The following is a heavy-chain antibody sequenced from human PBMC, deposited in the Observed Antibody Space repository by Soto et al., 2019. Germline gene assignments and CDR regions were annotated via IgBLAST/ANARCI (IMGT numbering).Heavy chain of an antibody. CDR3: AREGPAPYYYYGMDG. CDR1: GYSFTTYG. V-gene: IGHV1-18*01. J-gene: IGHJ6*02. Sequence: QVQLVQSRGEVKKPGASVKVSCKTSGYSFTTYGISWVRQAPGQGLEWMGWISGYNGNTNYAQKLQCRVTMTTDTSTSTAYMELRSLRSADTAVYYCAREGPAPYYYYGMDGWGQGSTVAVSS. CDR2: ISGYNGNT.